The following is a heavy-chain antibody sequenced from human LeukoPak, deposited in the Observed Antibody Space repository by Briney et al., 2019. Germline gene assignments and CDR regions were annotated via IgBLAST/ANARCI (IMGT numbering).Heavy chain of an antibody. Sequence: SETLSLTCAVYGGSFSGYYWSWIRQPPGKGLEWIGEINHSGSTNYNPSLKSRVTISVDTSKNQFSLKLSSVTAADTAVYYCASEGAGSGSYSFDYWGQGTLVTVSS. V-gene: IGHV4-34*01. CDR3: ASEGAGSGSYSFDY. CDR2: INHSGST. CDR1: GGSFSGYY. D-gene: IGHD3-10*01. J-gene: IGHJ4*02.